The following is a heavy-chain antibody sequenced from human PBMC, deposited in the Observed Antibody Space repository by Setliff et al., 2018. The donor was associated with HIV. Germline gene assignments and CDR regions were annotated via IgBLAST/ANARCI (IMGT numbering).Heavy chain of an antibody. D-gene: IGHD3-10*01. V-gene: IGHV4-34*01. J-gene: IGHJ4*02. CDR2: INHSGST. CDR1: GGSFSGYY. Sequence: SETLSLTCAVYGGSFSGYYWSWIRQPPGKGLEWIGEINHSGSTNYNPSLKSRVTISVGTSKNQFSLKLSSVTAADTAVYYCARLSGGMVPNYWGQGTLVTVS. CDR3: ARLSGGMVPNY.